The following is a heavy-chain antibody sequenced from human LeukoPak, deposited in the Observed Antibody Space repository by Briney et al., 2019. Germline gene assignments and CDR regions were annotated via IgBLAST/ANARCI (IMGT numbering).Heavy chain of an antibody. V-gene: IGHV3-21*01. D-gene: IGHD5-18*01. J-gene: IGHJ4*02. CDR2: ISGSSSSI. Sequence: GGSLRLSCAASGFTFSSYRMNWFRQAPGKGLEWVSSISGSSSSIYYVDSVKGRFTISRDNAKNSLYLQMNSLRAEDTAVYYCAREDTAMGIDYWGQGTLVTVSS. CDR3: AREDTAMGIDY. CDR1: GFTFSSYR.